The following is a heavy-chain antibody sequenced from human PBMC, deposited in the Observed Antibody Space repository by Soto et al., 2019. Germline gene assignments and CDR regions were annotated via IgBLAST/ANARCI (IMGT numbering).Heavy chain of an antibody. CDR1: GYTFTSYY. CDR3: GRGTRVLRFLEWSPGDYGMDV. V-gene: IGHV1-46*01. CDR2: INPSGGST. D-gene: IGHD3-3*01. Sequence: ASVKVSCKASGYTFTSYYMHWVRQAPGQGLEWMGIINPSGGSTSYAQKFQGRVTMTRDTSTSTVYMELSSLRSEDTAVYYCGRGTRVLRFLEWSPGDYGMDVWGQGTTVTVSS. J-gene: IGHJ6*02.